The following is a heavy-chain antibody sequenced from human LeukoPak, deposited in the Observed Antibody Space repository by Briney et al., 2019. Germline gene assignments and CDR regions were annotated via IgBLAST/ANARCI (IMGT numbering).Heavy chain of an antibody. CDR1: GFTFDDYA. V-gene: IGHV3-9*01. CDR2: ISWNSGSI. D-gene: IGHD3-10*01. Sequence: QPGRSLRLSCAASGFTFDDYAMHWVRQAPGKGLEWVSGISWNSGSIGYADSVKGRFTISRDNAKNSLYLQMNSLRAEDTAVYYCARDGVRGTIDYWGQGTLVTVSS. J-gene: IGHJ4*02. CDR3: ARDGVRGTIDY.